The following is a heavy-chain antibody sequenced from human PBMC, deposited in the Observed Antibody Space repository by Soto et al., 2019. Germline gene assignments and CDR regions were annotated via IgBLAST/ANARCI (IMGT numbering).Heavy chain of an antibody. CDR2: ISDSGGST. Sequence: EVQLLESGGSLVQPGGSLRLSCVASGFTFTGYAMSWVRQAPGKGLEWVSGISDSGGSTYDADSVKGRFTISRDNSKNTLYLKMNSLRVEDTALYYCAKGTEVVVDPGDAFDFRGQGTTVTVSS. V-gene: IGHV3-23*01. CDR3: AKGTEVVVDPGDAFDF. J-gene: IGHJ3*01. CDR1: GFTFTGYA. D-gene: IGHD2-15*01.